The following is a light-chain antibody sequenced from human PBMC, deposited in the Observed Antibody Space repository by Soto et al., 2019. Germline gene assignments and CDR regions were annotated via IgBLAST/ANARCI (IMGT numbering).Light chain of an antibody. V-gene: IGKV3-11*01. CDR3: QQRSNWPPIFT. J-gene: IGKJ3*01. Sequence: EIVLTQSPATLSLSPGERATLSCRASQSFRSYLAWYQQKPGQAPRPLIYDASNRATGIPARFSGSGSGTDFTLTISSLEPEDFAVYYCQQRSNWPPIFTFGPGTKVDIK. CDR1: QSFRSY. CDR2: DAS.